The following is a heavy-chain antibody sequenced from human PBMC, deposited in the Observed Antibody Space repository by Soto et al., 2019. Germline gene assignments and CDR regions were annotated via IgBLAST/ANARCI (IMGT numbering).Heavy chain of an antibody. Sequence: GVSLRLSCAASGFTVSSKYMSWVRQAPGKGLEWVSVIWSAGLIYYADSVRGRFTISRDISKNILYLEMTSLRADDTAVYYCAREAPMDVWGQGTTVTVSS. CDR1: GFTVSSKY. J-gene: IGHJ6*02. V-gene: IGHV3-53*01. CDR3: AREAPMDV. CDR2: IWSAGLI.